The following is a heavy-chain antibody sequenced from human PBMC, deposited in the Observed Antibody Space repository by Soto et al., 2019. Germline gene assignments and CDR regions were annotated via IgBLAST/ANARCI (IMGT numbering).Heavy chain of an antibody. D-gene: IGHD5-12*01. CDR1: GDSVSSNTAS. V-gene: IGHV6-1*01. Sequence: SQTLSLTCAISGDSVSSNTASWNWIRPSPSRGLEWLGRTYFRSKWYNDYAVSVKSRIIINPDTSNNQFSLQLNSVTPEDTAVYFCAKGGNLGPKTGYAFDPWGQGIMVTVSS. J-gene: IGHJ5*02. CDR3: AKGGNLGPKTGYAFDP. CDR2: TYFRSKWYN.